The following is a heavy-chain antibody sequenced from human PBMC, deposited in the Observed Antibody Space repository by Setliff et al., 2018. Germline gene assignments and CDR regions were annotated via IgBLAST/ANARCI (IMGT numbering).Heavy chain of an antibody. J-gene: IGHJ4*02. Sequence: GGSLRLSCAASGFTFDDYAMHWVRQAPGKGLEWVSFISWDGGSTYYVDSVKGRFTISRDNAKNSLYLQMNSLRAEDTAVYYCARDGRGLWLVPPGYWGKGTLVAVSS. CDR1: GFTFDDYA. D-gene: IGHD6-19*01. CDR2: ISWDGGST. V-gene: IGHV3-43D*04. CDR3: ARDGRGLWLVPPGY.